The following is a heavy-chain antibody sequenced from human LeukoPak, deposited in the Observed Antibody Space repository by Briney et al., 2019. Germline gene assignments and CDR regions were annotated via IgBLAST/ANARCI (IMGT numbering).Heavy chain of an antibody. CDR1: GFTFSSYA. Sequence: AGGSLRLSCAASGFTFSSYAMSWVRQAPGKGLERVSAISGSGGSTYYADSVKGRFTISRDNSKNTLYLQMNSLRAEDTAVYYCAKVDADFWSEDYLGQGTLVTVSS. V-gene: IGHV3-23*01. J-gene: IGHJ4*02. CDR2: ISGSGGST. D-gene: IGHD3-3*01. CDR3: AKVDADFWSEDY.